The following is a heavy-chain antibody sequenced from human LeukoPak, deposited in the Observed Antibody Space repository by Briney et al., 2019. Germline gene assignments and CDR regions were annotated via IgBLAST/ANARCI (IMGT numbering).Heavy chain of an antibody. Sequence: GGSLRLSCTTSGFTFGDYGMSWIRQAPRKGLEWVSYISSSGSTIYYADSVKGRFTISRDNTKNSLYLQMSSLRAEDTAVYYCARGFVVVPAADYWGQGTLVTVSS. CDR1: GFTFGDYG. CDR2: ISSSGSTI. CDR3: ARGFVVVPAADY. J-gene: IGHJ4*02. V-gene: IGHV3-11*01. D-gene: IGHD2-15*01.